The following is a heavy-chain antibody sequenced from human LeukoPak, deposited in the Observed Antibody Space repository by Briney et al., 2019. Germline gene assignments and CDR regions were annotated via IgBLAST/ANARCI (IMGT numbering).Heavy chain of an antibody. J-gene: IGHJ4*02. Sequence: ASVKVSCKASGYTFSSYGIAWVRQAPGQGLEWMGWISAYNGDTNYAQNLQGRVTMTTDTSTSTVYMELSSLRSDDTAMYYCAIGLGYSSGWDLYYWGQGTLVTVSS. V-gene: IGHV1-18*01. D-gene: IGHD6-25*01. CDR2: ISAYNGDT. CDR1: GYTFSSYG. CDR3: AIGLGYSSGWDLYY.